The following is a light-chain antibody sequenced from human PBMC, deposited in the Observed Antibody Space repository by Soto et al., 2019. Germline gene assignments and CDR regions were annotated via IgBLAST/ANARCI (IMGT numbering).Light chain of an antibody. J-gene: IGKJ1*01. V-gene: IGKV3-20*01. CDR2: GAS. Sequence: EIVLTQSPGTLSLSPGERATLSCRASQSVSNNYLAWYQQKPGQAPRLLIYGASNRATGIPDRFSGSGSGTDFTLTISRLEPEDFAVYYCQQSGNSPPTFGQGTKVEIK. CDR3: QQSGNSPPT. CDR1: QSVSNNY.